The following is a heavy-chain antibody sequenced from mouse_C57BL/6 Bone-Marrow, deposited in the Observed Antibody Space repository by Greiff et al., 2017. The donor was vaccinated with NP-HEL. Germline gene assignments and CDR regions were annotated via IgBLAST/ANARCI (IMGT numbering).Heavy chain of an antibody. CDR2: IDPSDSYT. V-gene: IGHV1-69*01. Sequence: QVQLKQPGAELVMPGASVKLSCKASGYTFTSYWMHWVKQRPGQGLEWIGEIDPSDSYTNYNQKFKGKSTLTVDKSSSTAYMQLSSLTSEDSAVYYCAKTAQARYFAYWGQGTTLTVSS. CDR3: AKTAQARYFAY. J-gene: IGHJ2*01. D-gene: IGHD3-2*02. CDR1: GYTFTSYW.